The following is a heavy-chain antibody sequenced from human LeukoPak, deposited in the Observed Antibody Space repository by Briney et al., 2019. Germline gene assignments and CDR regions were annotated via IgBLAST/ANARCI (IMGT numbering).Heavy chain of an antibody. CDR2: IKQDGSEK. CDR3: ARDVAAMDYYYYYYYMDV. Sequence: GGSLRLSCAASGFTFSSYWMSWVRQAPGKGLEWVANIKQDGSEKYYVDSVKGRFTISRDNAKNSLYLQMNSLRAEDTAVYYCARDVAAMDYYYYYYYMDVWGEGTTVTVSS. CDR1: GFTFSSYW. D-gene: IGHD2-15*01. V-gene: IGHV3-7*01. J-gene: IGHJ6*03.